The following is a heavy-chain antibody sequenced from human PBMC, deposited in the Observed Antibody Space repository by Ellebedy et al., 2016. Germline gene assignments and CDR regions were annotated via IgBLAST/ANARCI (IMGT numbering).Heavy chain of an antibody. CDR1: GRSFSGYY. CDR2: INPSGST. J-gene: IGHJ2*01. V-gene: IGHV4-34*01. CDR3: ARGFWYFDL. Sequence: GSLRLSXAVYGRSFSGYYWSWFRQPPGKVLEWIGEINPSGSTNYNPSLKSRVTISVDTSKNQFSLKLSSVTAADTAVYYCARGFWYFDLWGRGTLVTVSS.